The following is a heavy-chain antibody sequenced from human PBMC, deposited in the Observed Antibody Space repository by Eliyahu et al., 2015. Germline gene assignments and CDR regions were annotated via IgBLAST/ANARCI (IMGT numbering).Heavy chain of an antibody. CDR1: GFIFSSYG. V-gene: IGHV3-30*18. J-gene: IGHJ4*02. CDR2: ISFDGSHR. D-gene: IGHD2-2*01. Sequence: QVQLVESGGGVVQPGXSLXLSCAASGFIFSSYGIPWVRQAPGKGLEWVAVISFDGSHRFYADSVKGRFTVSRDNSKNTVFLQMNSLRAEDTAVYYCAKKYAGGGVPAPLDYWGQGTLVTVSS. CDR3: AKKYAGGGVPAPLDY.